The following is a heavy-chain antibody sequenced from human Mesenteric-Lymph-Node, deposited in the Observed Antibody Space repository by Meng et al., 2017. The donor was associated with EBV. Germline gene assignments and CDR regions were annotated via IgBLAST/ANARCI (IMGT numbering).Heavy chain of an antibody. J-gene: IGHJ4*02. CDR3: ARGVYYGAYAFGY. V-gene: IGHV4-34*01. CDR1: VGSFSGYE. CDR2: INHARST. Sequence: QVWRQGGGAVVLQCCVARSVRCAGYVGSFSGYEWSCIRQTPGKGLAWIGEINHARSTNYNPSLKSPDTITVETSKTQFYLKLSFVPAADTAVDYCARGVYYGAYAFGYWGQGTLVTVSS. D-gene: IGHD4-17*01.